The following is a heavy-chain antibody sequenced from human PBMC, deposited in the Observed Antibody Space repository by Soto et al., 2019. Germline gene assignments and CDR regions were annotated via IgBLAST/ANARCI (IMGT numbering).Heavy chain of an antibody. CDR2: IYSGGST. CDR1: GFTVSSNY. CDR3: ARVRYDFCSGYPDGMDY. Sequence: GGSLRLSCAASGFTVSSNYMSWVRQAPGKGLEWVSVIYSGGSTYYADSVKGRFTISRDNSKNTLYLQMNSLRAEDTAVYYCARVRYDFCSGYPDGMDYWGQGT. J-gene: IGHJ4*02. D-gene: IGHD3-3*01. V-gene: IGHV3-53*01.